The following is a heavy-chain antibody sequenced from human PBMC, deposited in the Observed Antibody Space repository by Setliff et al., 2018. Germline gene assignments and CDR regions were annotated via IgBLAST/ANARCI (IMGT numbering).Heavy chain of an antibody. Sequence: ASVKVSCKASGYAFTTYYMHWVRQAPGQGLEWIGVINPSDGSTTYAQKFQGRVTMTRDTSTNTVYMQLSSLRSEDTAVYYCVKGSSDSRPYYFDYWGQGMLVTVSS. CDR3: VKGSSDSRPYYFDY. V-gene: IGHV1-46*01. CDR2: INPSDGST. J-gene: IGHJ4*02. D-gene: IGHD2-2*01. CDR1: GYAFTTYY.